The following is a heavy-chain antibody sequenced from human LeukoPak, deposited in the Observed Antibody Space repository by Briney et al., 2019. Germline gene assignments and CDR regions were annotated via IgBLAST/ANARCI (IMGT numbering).Heavy chain of an antibody. D-gene: IGHD3-22*01. CDR1: GYTFSTYG. Sequence: VASVKVSCKASGYTFSTYGISWVRQAPGQGPEWMGWIGAYNGNTYYAQKVQGRVTMTTDTSTNTAFMELRGLRSDDTAVYYCARDLSTRYSDTSGYSPSDYWGQGSLVTVSS. CDR3: ARDLSTRYSDTSGYSPSDY. J-gene: IGHJ4*02. V-gene: IGHV1-18*01. CDR2: IGAYNGNT.